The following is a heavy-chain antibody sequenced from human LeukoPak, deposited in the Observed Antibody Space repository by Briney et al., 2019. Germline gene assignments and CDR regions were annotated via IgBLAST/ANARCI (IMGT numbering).Heavy chain of an antibody. CDR1: GYTFTGYY. CDR2: INPNSGGT. CDR3: ARAPGSGDILTGYSPWFDP. Sequence: GASVKVSCKASGYTFTGYYMHWVRQAPGQGLEWMGWINPNSGGTNYAQRFQGWVTMTRDTSISTAYMELSRLRSDDTAVYYCARAPGSGDILTGYSPWFDPWGQGTLVTVSS. D-gene: IGHD3-9*01. V-gene: IGHV1-2*04. J-gene: IGHJ5*02.